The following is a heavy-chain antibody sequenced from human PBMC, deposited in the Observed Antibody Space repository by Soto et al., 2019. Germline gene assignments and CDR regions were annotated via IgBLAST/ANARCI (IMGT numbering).Heavy chain of an antibody. D-gene: IGHD3-16*01. J-gene: IGHJ4*02. CDR3: ATYTVGEGGRGY. V-gene: IGHV4-4*09. CDR2: HHSDST. Sequence: QVQLQESGPGLVKPSETLSLTCTVSGGSMRGQHWSWIRQPPGKGLEWIGHHSDSTNYNPSLKSRXTIPTGTSKNQFSLKLSSVTAADTAVYYCATYTVGEGGRGYWGQGTLVTVSS. CDR1: GGSMRGQH.